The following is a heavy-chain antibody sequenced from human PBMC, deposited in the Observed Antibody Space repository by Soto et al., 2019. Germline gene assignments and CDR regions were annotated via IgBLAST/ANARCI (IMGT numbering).Heavy chain of an antibody. CDR2: ISSSSTTI. J-gene: IGHJ4*02. Sequence: GGSLRLCYTASGFTFSSHSMNWVRQAPGKGLEWVSYISSSSTTIYYADSVKGRFTISRDNVKNALYLQMNSLRDEDTAVYFCARQTHPRSYDFSYYDPDGFDFWGQGTLVTVSS. CDR3: ARQTHPRSYDFSYYDPDGFDF. CDR1: GFTFSSHS. D-gene: IGHD4-4*01. V-gene: IGHV3-48*02.